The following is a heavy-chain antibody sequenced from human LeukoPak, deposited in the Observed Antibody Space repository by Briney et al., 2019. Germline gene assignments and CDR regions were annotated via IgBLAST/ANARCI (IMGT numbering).Heavy chain of an antibody. J-gene: IGHJ4*02. CDR1: DYTFTSYG. Sequence: ASVKVSCKTSDYTFTSYGISWVRQAPGQGLEWMGWINPNSGGTNYAQKFQGRVTMTRDTSISTAYMELSRLRSDDTAVYYCARSAPRGNDYGDSWGQGTLVTVSS. V-gene: IGHV1-2*02. D-gene: IGHD3-16*01. CDR3: ARSAPRGNDYGDS. CDR2: INPNSGGT.